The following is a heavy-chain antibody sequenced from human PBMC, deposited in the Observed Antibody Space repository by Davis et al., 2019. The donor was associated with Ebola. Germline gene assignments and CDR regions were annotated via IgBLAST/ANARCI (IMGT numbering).Heavy chain of an antibody. Sequence: SETLSLTCAVYGGSFSGYYWSWIRQPPGKGLEWIGEINHSRSTNYNPSLKSRVTISVDTSKNQFSLKLSSVTAADTAVYYCARGGPLRYFDWLLSRTYYLDYWGQGTLVTVSS. CDR1: GGSFSGYY. J-gene: IGHJ4*02. D-gene: IGHD3-9*01. CDR2: INHSRST. V-gene: IGHV4-34*01. CDR3: ARGGPLRYFDWLLSRTYYLDY.